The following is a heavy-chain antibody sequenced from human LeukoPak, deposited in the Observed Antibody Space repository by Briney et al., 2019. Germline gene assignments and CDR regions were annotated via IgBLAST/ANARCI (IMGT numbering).Heavy chain of an antibody. D-gene: IGHD3-10*01. CDR2: ISWNSISI. Sequence: PGRSLRLSCAASGFTFDDYAMHWVRQAPGKGLEWVSGISWNSISIGYADSVKGRFTISRDNAKNSLYLQMNSLRAEDTAVYYCARSGPAKRLWFDPWGQGTLVTVSS. J-gene: IGHJ5*02. V-gene: IGHV3-9*01. CDR1: GFTFDDYA. CDR3: ARSGPAKRLWFDP.